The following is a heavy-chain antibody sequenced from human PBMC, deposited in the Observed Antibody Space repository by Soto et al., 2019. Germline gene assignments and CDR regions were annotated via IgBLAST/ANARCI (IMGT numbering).Heavy chain of an antibody. CDR3: ARDTWVVGYHIHHYYYGMDV. CDR1: GFTFSDYY. D-gene: IGHD3-3*01. J-gene: IGHJ6*02. CDR2: ISSSGSTI. Sequence: GGSLRLSCAASGFTFSDYYMSWIRQAPGKGLEWVSYISSSGSTIYYADSVKGRFTISRDNAKNSLYLQMNSLRAEDTAVYYCARDTWVVGYHIHHYYYGMDVWGQGTTVTVSS. V-gene: IGHV3-11*01.